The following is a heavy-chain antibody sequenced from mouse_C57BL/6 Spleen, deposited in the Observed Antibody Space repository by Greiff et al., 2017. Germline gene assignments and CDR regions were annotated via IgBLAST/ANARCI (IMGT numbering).Heavy chain of an antibody. CDR3: TPSRGYGSSYGAWFAY. J-gene: IGHJ3*01. CDR1: GFNIKDDY. D-gene: IGHD1-1*01. CDR2: IDPENGDT. Sequence: VQLQQSGAELVRPGASVKLSCTASGFNIKDDYMHWVKQRPEQGLEWIGWIDPENGDTEYASKFQGKATITADTSSNTAYLQLSSLTSEDTAVYYCTPSRGYGSSYGAWFAYWGQGTLVTVSA. V-gene: IGHV14-4*01.